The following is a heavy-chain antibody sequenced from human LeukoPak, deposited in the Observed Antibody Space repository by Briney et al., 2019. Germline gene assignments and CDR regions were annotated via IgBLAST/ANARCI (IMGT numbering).Heavy chain of an antibody. Sequence: PGGSLRLSCAASGFTFSNAWMSWVRQAPGRGLEWVGRIKRKADDAKIDYAAPVKGRHTISRDDSKNTLYLQMNSMKSEDTAVYYCTAGTGRSDFDDWGQGTLVTAS. CDR2: IKRKADDAKI. V-gene: IGHV3-15*01. CDR1: GFTFSNAW. CDR3: TAGTGRSDFDD. J-gene: IGHJ4*02. D-gene: IGHD3/OR15-3a*01.